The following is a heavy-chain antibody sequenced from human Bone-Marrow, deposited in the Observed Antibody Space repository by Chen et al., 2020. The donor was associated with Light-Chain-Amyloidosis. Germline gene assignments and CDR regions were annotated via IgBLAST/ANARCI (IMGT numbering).Heavy chain of an antibody. Sequence: GSGPGLVKPSQTLSLTCSVSGASMTNGSHYWSWIRLPAGKGLEWIGRIYTSGNTNYSPSLKSRVTISVDTSKNQFSLKLSSVTAADTAVYYCARDWGFRQPYDYWGQGTLVTVSS. J-gene: IGHJ4*02. CDR2: IYTSGNT. V-gene: IGHV4-61*02. CDR3: ARDWGFRQPYDY. CDR1: GASMTNGSHY. D-gene: IGHD3-16*01.